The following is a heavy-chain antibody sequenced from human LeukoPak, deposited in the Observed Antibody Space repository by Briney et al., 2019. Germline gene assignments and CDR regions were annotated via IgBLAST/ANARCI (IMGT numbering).Heavy chain of an antibody. CDR1: GFTFSSYW. D-gene: IGHD3-22*01. CDR3: ASGYYDSSGYFWY. CDR2: INSDGSST. V-gene: IGHV3-74*01. J-gene: IGHJ4*02. Sequence: GGSLRLSCAASGFTFSSYWMHWVRQAPGKGLVWDSRINSDGSSTSYADSVKGRFTISRDNAKNTLYLQMNSLRAEDTAVYYCASGYYDSSGYFWYWGQGTLVTVSP.